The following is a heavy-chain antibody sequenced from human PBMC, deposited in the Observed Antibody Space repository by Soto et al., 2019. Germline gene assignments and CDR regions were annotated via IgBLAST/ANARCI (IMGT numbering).Heavy chain of an antibody. D-gene: IGHD1-1*01. CDR3: ARDRLRYNWNDFPYYYYGMDV. CDR2: ISYDGSNK. Sequence: QVQLVESGGGVAKPGSSLRPSCEASGLPFSSFAMHWARQAPGKGLGWGAVISYDGSNKYYADSVKGRFTISRDNSKNTLYLQMNSLRTEDTAVYYCARDRLRYNWNDFPYYYYGMDVWGQGTTVTVSS. V-gene: IGHV3-30-3*01. CDR1: GLPFSSFA. J-gene: IGHJ6*02.